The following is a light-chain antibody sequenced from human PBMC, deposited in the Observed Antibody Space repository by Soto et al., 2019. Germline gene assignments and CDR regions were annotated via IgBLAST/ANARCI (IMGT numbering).Light chain of an antibody. V-gene: IGKV3-11*01. CDR2: DAY. CDR1: QSLSSY. J-gene: IGKJ5*01. CDR3: QQRSSWVT. Sequence: EIVLTQSPGTLSLSPGERATLSCRASQSLSSYLAWFQQKPGQAPRLLIYDAYNRATGIPARFSGSGSGTDFTLTISSLEPEDFAVYYCQQRSSWVTFGQGTRLEIK.